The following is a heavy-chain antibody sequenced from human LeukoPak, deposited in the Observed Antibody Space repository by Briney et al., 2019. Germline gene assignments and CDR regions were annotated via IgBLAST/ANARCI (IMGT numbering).Heavy chain of an antibody. CDR2: ISGVGGST. CDR1: GFTFDDYA. Sequence: GGSLRLSGAASGFTFDDYAMHWVRQAPGKGLEWVSLISGVGGSTYYPDSVKGRFTISRDNSKNSLYLQMNSLRTEDTALYYCARDMGGITGTTGWFDPWGQGTLVTVSS. CDR3: ARDMGGITGTTGWFDP. V-gene: IGHV3-43*02. D-gene: IGHD1-7*01. J-gene: IGHJ5*02.